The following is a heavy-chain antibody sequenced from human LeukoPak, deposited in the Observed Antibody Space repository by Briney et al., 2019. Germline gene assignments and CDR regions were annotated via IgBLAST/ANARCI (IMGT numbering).Heavy chain of an antibody. D-gene: IGHD6-13*01. CDR2: INHSGST. J-gene: IGHJ4*02. Sequence: PSETLSLTCAVYGGSFSGYYWSWIRQAPGKGLEWIGEINHSGSTNYNPSLKSRVTISVDTSKNQFSLKLSSVTAADTAVYYCARGSRTYYFDYWGQGTLVTVSS. CDR1: GGSFSGYY. CDR3: ARGSRTYYFDY. V-gene: IGHV4-34*01.